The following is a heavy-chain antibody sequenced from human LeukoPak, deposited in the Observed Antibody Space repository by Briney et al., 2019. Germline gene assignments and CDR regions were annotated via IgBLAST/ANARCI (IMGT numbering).Heavy chain of an antibody. CDR1: GFTFDDYA. V-gene: IGHV3-43*02. D-gene: IGHD3-22*01. J-gene: IGHJ4*02. CDR2: ISGDGGST. Sequence: GGSLRLSCAASGFTFDDYAMHWVRQAPGKGLEWVSLISGDGGSTYYADSVKGRFTISRDNNKNSLYLQMNSLRTEDTGLYYCAKAHYYDSSGYYPYWGQGTLVTVSS. CDR3: AKAHYYDSSGYYPY.